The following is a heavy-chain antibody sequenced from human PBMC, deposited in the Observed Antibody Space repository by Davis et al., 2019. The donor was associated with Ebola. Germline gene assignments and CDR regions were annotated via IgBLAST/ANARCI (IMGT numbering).Heavy chain of an antibody. V-gene: IGHV4-59*01. CDR1: GGSIRGYY. CDR3: AREGPGYDIRDNWFDP. CDR2: ISYSGRT. D-gene: IGHD3-9*01. Sequence: MPSETLSLTCPVSGGSIRGYYWSWIRQPPGKGLEWIGYISYSGRTNYNPSLKSRVTISVDTSKNQFSLKLSSVTAADTAVYYCAREGPGYDIRDNWFDPWGQGTLVTVSS. J-gene: IGHJ5*02.